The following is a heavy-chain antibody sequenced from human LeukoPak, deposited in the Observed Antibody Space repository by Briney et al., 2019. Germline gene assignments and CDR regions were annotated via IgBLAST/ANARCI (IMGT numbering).Heavy chain of an antibody. D-gene: IGHD3-22*01. J-gene: IGHJ3*02. CDR3: ARSRDSSRGPPSYAFDI. Sequence: SETLSLTCIVSGGSISSYYWSLIRQPPGKGLEWIGYIYYSGSTNYNPCLKSRVPIPVDPTKYQFSLKLRSVTAADTAVYHWARSRDSSRGPPSYAFDIWSQGTMVTVSS. V-gene: IGHV4-59*01. CDR2: IYYSGST. CDR1: GGSISSYY.